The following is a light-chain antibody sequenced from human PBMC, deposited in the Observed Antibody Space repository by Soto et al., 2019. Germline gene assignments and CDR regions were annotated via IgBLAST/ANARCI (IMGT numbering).Light chain of an antibody. V-gene: IGKV1-8*01. CDR2: AAS. J-gene: IGKJ2*01. Sequence: AIRLTQSPSSLSASTRDRVTITCLASQGISSYLAWYQQKPGKAPKLLIYAASTLQSGVPSRFSGCGYGTDVSLNKRVLQSEDLATYFRQKSYSRPYAVGQGTKVDIK. CDR1: QGISSY. CDR3: QKSYSRPYA.